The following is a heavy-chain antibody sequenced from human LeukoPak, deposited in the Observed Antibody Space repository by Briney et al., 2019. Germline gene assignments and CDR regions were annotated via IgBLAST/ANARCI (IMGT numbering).Heavy chain of an antibody. CDR2: IIPIFGTA. CDR1: ARTFSSYA. J-gene: IGHJ4*02. Sequence: GASMKVSCKASARTFSSYAISWVRQAPGQGLEWMGAIIPIFGTATYAQKFQGRRTITTDESTSTAYMELSSLRSEGTAVYYCARGGQYNLNYAPFDYWGQGTLVTVSS. V-gene: IGHV1-69*05. D-gene: IGHD1-7*01. CDR3: ARGGQYNLNYAPFDY.